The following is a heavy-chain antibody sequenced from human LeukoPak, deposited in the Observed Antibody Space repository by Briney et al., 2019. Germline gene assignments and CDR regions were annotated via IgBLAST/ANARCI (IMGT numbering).Heavy chain of an antibody. V-gene: IGHV3-7*01. Sequence: PGGSLRLPCAASAFTFSSYWMSWVRQAPGKGLEWVASIKHDGGEKYYVDSVKGRFTISRDNAKNSLCLQMNSLRAEDTAIYYCARMGLRHVFDYWGQGTLVTVSS. D-gene: IGHD4-17*01. CDR3: ARMGLRHVFDY. CDR2: IKHDGGEK. J-gene: IGHJ4*02. CDR1: AFTFSSYW.